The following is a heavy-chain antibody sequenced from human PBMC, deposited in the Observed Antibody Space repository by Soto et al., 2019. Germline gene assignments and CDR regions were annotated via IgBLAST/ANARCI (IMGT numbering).Heavy chain of an antibody. J-gene: IGHJ6*02. CDR1: GFTFSNAW. CDR3: TTEKGWELRVYYYYGMDV. V-gene: IGHV3-15*01. D-gene: IGHD1-26*01. Sequence: GGSLRLSCAASGFTFSNAWMSWVRQAPGKGLEWVGRIKSKTDGGTTDYAALVKGRLTISRDDSKNTLYLQMNSLKTEDTAVYYCTTEKGWELRVYYYYGMDVWGQGTTVTISS. CDR2: IKSKTDGGTT.